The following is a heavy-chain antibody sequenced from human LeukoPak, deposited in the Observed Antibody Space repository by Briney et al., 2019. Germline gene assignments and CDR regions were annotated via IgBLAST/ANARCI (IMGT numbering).Heavy chain of an antibody. J-gene: IGHJ3*02. Sequence: GGSLRLSCAASGFTFSSYGMHWVRQAPGKGLEWVAFIRYDGSNKYYADSVKGRFTISRDNSKNTLYLQMNSLRAEDTAVYCCATSSGGSKMVRGVVIITVNAFDIWGQGTMVTVSS. CDR2: IRYDGSNK. CDR1: GFTFSSYG. CDR3: ATSSGGSKMVRGVVIITVNAFDI. D-gene: IGHD3-10*01. V-gene: IGHV3-30*02.